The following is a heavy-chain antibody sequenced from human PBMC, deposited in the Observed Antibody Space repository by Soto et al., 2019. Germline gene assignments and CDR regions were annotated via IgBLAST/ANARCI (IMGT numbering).Heavy chain of an antibody. CDR3: ARDQSSGWAYYYYGMDV. Sequence: QTLSLTCAISGDSVSTNSATWDWIRQSPSRGLEWLGRTYYRSKWYNDYAVSVKGRITINPDTSNNQLSLQLNSVTPDDTAVYYCARDQSSGWAYYYYGMDVWGQGTTVTVSS. D-gene: IGHD6-19*01. CDR1: GDSVSTNSAT. J-gene: IGHJ6*02. V-gene: IGHV6-1*01. CDR2: TYYRSKWYN.